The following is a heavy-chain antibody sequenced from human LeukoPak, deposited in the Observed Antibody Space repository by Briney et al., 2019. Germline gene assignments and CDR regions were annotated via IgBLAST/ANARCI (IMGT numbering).Heavy chain of an antibody. CDR1: GGTFSSYA. V-gene: IGHV1-69*06. CDR2: IIPIFGTA. J-gene: IGHJ4*02. Sequence: SVKVSCKASGGTFSSYAISWVRQAPGQGLEWMGGIIPIFGTANYAQKFQGRVTITADKSTSTAYMELSSLRSEDTAVYYCARDHRYNTGFDYWGQGTLVTVSS. CDR3: ARDHRYNTGFDY. D-gene: IGHD5-24*01.